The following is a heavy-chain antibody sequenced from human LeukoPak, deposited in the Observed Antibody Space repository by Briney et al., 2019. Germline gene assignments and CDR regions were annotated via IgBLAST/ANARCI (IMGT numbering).Heavy chain of an antibody. D-gene: IGHD3-22*01. Sequence: GGSLRLSCVASGFTFSSYAMHWVRQAPGKGLEWVAVISYDGRNEYYADSVKGRFTISRDSSKNALSLQMNSLRTEDTAVYYCAKESTMLALWGFVDIWGQGTMVTVSS. V-gene: IGHV3-30*18. CDR1: GFTFSSYA. CDR3: AKESTMLALWGFVDI. CDR2: ISYDGRNE. J-gene: IGHJ3*02.